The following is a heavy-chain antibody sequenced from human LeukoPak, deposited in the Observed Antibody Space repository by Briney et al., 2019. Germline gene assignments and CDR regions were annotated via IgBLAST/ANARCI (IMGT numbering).Heavy chain of an antibody. D-gene: IGHD2-2*01. V-gene: IGHV4-59*01. CDR3: ARYQLLFRRRRFDP. CDR2: IYYSGST. Sequence: SETLSLNCTVSGGSISSYYWSWIRQPPGKGLEWIGYIYYSGSTNYNPSLKSRVTISVDTSKNQFSLKLSSVTAADTAVYYCARYQLLFRRRRFDPWGQGTLVTVSS. CDR1: GGSISSYY. J-gene: IGHJ5*02.